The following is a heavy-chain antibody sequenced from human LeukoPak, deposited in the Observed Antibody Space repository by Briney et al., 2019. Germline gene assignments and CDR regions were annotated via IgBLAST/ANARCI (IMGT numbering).Heavy chain of an antibody. J-gene: IGHJ3*02. CDR1: GGTFSSYA. V-gene: IGHV1-69*06. Sequence: ASVKVSCKASGGTFSSYAISWVRQAPGQGLEWMGGIIPIFGTANYAQKFLGRVTITADKSTSTAYMELSSLRSEDTAVYYCATSDIVVVPAASPEDAFDIWGQGTMVTVSS. D-gene: IGHD2-2*01. CDR3: ATSDIVVVPAASPEDAFDI. CDR2: IIPIFGTA.